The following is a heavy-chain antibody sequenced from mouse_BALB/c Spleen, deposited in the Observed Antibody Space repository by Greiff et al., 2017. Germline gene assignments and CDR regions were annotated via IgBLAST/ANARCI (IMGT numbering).Heavy chain of an antibody. CDR2: ISSGGSYT. Sequence: EVKLVESGGGLVKPGGSLKLSCAASGFTFSSYTMSWVRQTPEKRLEWVATISSGGSYTYYPDHVKGRFTITRDNAKNTLYLQMSSLKSEDTAMYYCTRDRMGTRYFDVWGAGTTVTVSS. CDR3: TRDRMGTRYFDV. D-gene: IGHD2-10*02. J-gene: IGHJ1*01. V-gene: IGHV5-6-4*01. CDR1: GFTFSSYT.